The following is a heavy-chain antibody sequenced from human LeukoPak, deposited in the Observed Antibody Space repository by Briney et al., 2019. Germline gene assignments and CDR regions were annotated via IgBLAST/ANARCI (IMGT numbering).Heavy chain of an antibody. CDR2: INAGNGNT. V-gene: IGHV1-3*01. Sequence: ASVKVSCKASGYTFTSYAMHWVRQAPGQRLEWMGWINAGNGNTKYSQKFQGRVTITRDTSASTAYMELSSLRSEDTAVYYCARVYGAAVRYYFDYWGQGTLVTASS. D-gene: IGHD6-13*01. CDR1: GYTFTSYA. CDR3: ARVYGAAVRYYFDY. J-gene: IGHJ4*02.